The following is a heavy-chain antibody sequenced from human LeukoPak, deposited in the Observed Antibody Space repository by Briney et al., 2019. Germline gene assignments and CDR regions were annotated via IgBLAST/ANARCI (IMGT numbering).Heavy chain of an antibody. CDR2: ISSSSSYI. V-gene: IGHV3-21*01. CDR1: GFTFSSYS. D-gene: IGHD4-23*01. J-gene: IGHJ4*02. CDR3: ARSVVTTVVTPGY. Sequence: KPGGSLRLSCAASGFTFSSYSMNWVRQAPGKGLEWVSSISSSSSYIYYADSVKGRFTISRDNAKNSLYLQMNSLRAEDTAVYYCARSVVTTVVTPGYWGQGTLVTVSS.